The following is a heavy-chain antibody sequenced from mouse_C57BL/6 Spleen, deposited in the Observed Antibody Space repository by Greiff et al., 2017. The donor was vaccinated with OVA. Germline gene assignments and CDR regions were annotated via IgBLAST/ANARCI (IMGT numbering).Heavy chain of an antibody. CDR1: GYTFTSYR. CDR2: INPSNGGT. V-gene: IGHV1-53*01. CDR3: ARGSNYYAMDY. D-gene: IGHD2-5*01. J-gene: IGHJ4*01. Sequence: QVHVKQSGTELVKPGASVKLSCKASGYTFTSYRMHWVKQRPGQGLEWIGNINPSNGGTNYNEKFKSKATLTVDKSSSTAYMQLSSLTSEDSAVYYCARGSNYYAMDYWGQGTSVTVSS.